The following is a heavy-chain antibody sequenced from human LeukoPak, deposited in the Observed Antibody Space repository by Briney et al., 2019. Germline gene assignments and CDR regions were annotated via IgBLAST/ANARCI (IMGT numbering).Heavy chain of an antibody. CDR3: ARAPGYSSGWYSNNWFDP. CDR2: IIPILGTA. J-gene: IGHJ5*02. D-gene: IGHD6-19*01. V-gene: IGHV1-69*04. CDR1: GGTFSSYA. Sequence: SVKVSCKASGGTFSSYAISWVRQAPGQGLEWMGRIIPILGTANYAQKFQGRVTITADKSTSTAYMELSSLRSEDTAVYYCARAPGYSSGWYSNNWFDPWGQGTLVTVSS.